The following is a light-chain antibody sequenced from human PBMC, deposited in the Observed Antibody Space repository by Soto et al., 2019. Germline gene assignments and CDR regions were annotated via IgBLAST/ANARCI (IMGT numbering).Light chain of an antibody. CDR3: CSYVAASHYL. V-gene: IGLV2-23*01. CDR1: IRDVGSYGP. J-gene: IGLJ1*01. CDR2: ASN. Sequence: SALTHPDSLSGAPGQSITISCTGSIRDVGSYGPVSGYQQHPGQVPKLIIYASNRRPSGVSSRFSGSKSGNTASLTISGLQAEAESEYYCCSYVAASHYLLGNGPKFTV.